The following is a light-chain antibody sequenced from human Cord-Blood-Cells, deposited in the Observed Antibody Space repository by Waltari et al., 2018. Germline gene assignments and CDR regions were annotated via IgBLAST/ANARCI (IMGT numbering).Light chain of an antibody. CDR2: DVS. Sequence: QSALTQPASVSGSPGQSTTISCTGTSSDVGGYNYVSWYQQHPGKAPKLMIYDVSNRPSGVSNRFSGSKSGNTASLTISGLQAEDEADYYCSPYTSSSTWVFGGGTKLTVL. V-gene: IGLV2-14*01. CDR1: SSDVGGYNY. CDR3: SPYTSSSTWV. J-gene: IGLJ3*02.